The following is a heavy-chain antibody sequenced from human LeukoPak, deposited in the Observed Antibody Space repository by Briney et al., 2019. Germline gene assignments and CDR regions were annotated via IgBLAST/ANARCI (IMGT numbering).Heavy chain of an antibody. CDR1: GFTFSTYW. V-gene: IGHV3-74*01. CDR3: ARAKGGPGSTWAYDI. D-gene: IGHD6-13*01. J-gene: IGHJ3*02. Sequence: GGSLRLSCAASGFTFSTYWMHWVRQAPGEGLMWVSRLNSDGSTTVYADSAKGRFTISRDNAKNTLYLQMNSLRAEDTAMYYCARAKGGPGSTWAYDIWGQGTMVTVSS. CDR2: LNSDGSTT.